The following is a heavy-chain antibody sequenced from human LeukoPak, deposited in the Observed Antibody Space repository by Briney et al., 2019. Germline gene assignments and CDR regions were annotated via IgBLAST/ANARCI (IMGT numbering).Heavy chain of an antibody. D-gene: IGHD5-24*01. V-gene: IGHV4-38-2*02. J-gene: IGHJ4*02. CDR2: IYHSGST. CDR1: GYSISSGYY. Sequence: SETLSLTCTVSGYSISSGYYWGWIRQPPGKGLEGIGSIYHSGSTYYNPSLKSRVTISVDTSKNQCSLKLSSVTAADTAVYYCARAAMATIIDYWGQGTLVTVSS. CDR3: ARAAMATIIDY.